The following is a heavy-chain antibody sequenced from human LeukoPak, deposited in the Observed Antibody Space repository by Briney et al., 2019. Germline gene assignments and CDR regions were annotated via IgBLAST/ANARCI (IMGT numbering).Heavy chain of an antibody. Sequence: VASVKVSCKASGYTFTSYGISWVRQAPGQGLEWMGWISAYNGNTNYAQKLQGRVTMTTDTSTSTAYMELRSLRSDDTAVYYCARDLEAAGSVYFDYWGQGTLVTVSS. D-gene: IGHD6-13*01. CDR3: ARDLEAAGSVYFDY. V-gene: IGHV1-18*01. CDR2: ISAYNGNT. CDR1: GYTFTSYG. J-gene: IGHJ4*02.